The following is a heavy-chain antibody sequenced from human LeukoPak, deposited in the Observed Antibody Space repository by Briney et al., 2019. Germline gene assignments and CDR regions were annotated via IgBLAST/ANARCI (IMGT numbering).Heavy chain of an antibody. CDR1: GFTFTSYS. J-gene: IGHJ4*02. CDR3: AKHFCTGLDCSLFDS. V-gene: IGHV3-23*01. Sequence: GGSLRLSCAASGFTFTSYSMNWVRQAPGKGLEWVSTISGGGGSTYYADSVKGRFTISRDNSKNTLYLQVNSLRAEDTAVYYCAKHFCTGLDCSLFDSWGQGTLVTVFS. CDR2: ISGGGGST. D-gene: IGHD3/OR15-3a*01.